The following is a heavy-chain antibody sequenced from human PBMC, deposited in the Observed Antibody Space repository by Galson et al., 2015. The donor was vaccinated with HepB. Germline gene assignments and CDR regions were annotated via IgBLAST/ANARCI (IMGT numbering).Heavy chain of an antibody. CDR3: AKMGGDGYPIDY. Sequence: SLRLSCAASGFTFSSYGMHWVRQAPGKGLEWVAVISYDGSNKYYADSVKGRFTISRDNSKNTLYLQMNSLRAEDTAVYYCAKMGGDGYPIDYWGQGTLVTVSS. V-gene: IGHV3-30*18. D-gene: IGHD5-24*01. CDR1: GFTFSSYG. CDR2: ISYDGSNK. J-gene: IGHJ4*02.